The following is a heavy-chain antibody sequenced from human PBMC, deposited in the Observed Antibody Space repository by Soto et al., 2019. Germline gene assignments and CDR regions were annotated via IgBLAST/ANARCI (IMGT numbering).Heavy chain of an antibody. CDR3: ARGRYCLTGRCFPNWFDS. D-gene: IGHD7-27*01. Sequence: SETLSLTCTVSGGSISSGDYYWSWIRQPPGKGLEWIGHIYYSATTYYNPSFESRVAISVDTSKSQFSLNVTSVTAADTAVYFCARGRYCLTGRCFPNWFDSWGQGALVTVSS. CDR1: GGSISSGDYY. V-gene: IGHV4-30-4*01. J-gene: IGHJ5*01. CDR2: IYYSATT.